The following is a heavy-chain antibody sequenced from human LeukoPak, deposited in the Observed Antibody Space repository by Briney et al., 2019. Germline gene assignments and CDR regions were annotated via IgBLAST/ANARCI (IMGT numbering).Heavy chain of an antibody. Sequence: GASVKVSCKASGYTFTSYGISWVRQAPGQGLEWMGWISVYNGNTNYAQKLPGRVTMTTDTSTSTAYMELRSLRSDDTAVYYCARDTYYYDSSGYSNALPPDAFDIWGQGTMVTVSS. V-gene: IGHV1-18*01. CDR1: GYTFTSYG. CDR3: ARDTYYYDSSGYSNALPPDAFDI. J-gene: IGHJ3*02. D-gene: IGHD3-22*01. CDR2: ISVYNGNT.